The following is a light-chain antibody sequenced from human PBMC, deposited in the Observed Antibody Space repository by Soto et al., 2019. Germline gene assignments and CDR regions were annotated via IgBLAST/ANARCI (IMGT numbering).Light chain of an antibody. Sequence: YTLSASGGERVTITCRASHSISSWLAWYQQKPGKAPKLLIYDASNLETGVPSRFSGSGSGTDFTFTISSLQPEDVTTYCCPEYANLPHPFG. CDR3: PEYANLPHP. J-gene: IGKJ2*01. CDR1: HSISSW. V-gene: IGKV1-33*01. CDR2: DAS.